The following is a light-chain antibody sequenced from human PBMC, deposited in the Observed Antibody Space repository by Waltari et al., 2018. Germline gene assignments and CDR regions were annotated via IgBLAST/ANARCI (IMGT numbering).Light chain of an antibody. J-gene: IGLJ3*02. CDR3: QVWDGITSTGV. CDR1: TLGDKY. CDR2: EDT. V-gene: IGLV3-1*01. Sequence: SYELTQPPSVSVSSGQTAIITCSGDTLGDKYVCWYQQKPGQSPVLIIYEDTMRPSGIPERFSGSNSGNTATLTISGTQTLDEADYYCQVWDGITSTGVFGGGTRLTVL.